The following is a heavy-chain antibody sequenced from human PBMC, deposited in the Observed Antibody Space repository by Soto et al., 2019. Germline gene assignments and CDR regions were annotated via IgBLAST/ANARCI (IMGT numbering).Heavy chain of an antibody. CDR3: ASSTTSCHGGVCSLDY. CDR2: IRTKLNRYSS. D-gene: IGHD2-2*01. CDR1: GFSFSDRY. V-gene: IGHV3-72*01. Sequence: GGSLRLSCTASGFSFSDRYMDWVRRAPGKGLEWVGRIRTKLNRYSSDYAASVAGRFTISRDDSRNSLYLQLNSLRSEDTAVYYCASSTTSCHGGVCSLDYWGQGTMVTVSS. J-gene: IGHJ4*02.